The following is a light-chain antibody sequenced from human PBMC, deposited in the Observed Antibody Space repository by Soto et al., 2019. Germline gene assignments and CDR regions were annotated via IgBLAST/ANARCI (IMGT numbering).Light chain of an antibody. CDR1: QTIRSNY. Sequence: ETVLTQSPGTLSLSPGERGTLSCRASQTIRSNYLAWYRQTPGQAPRLLIYGASNRATGIADRFSGSGSGTDFTLIISRLEPEDFPLYYCQQYGSSPWTFGQGTKVEIK. J-gene: IGKJ1*01. CDR3: QQYGSSPWT. V-gene: IGKV3-20*01. CDR2: GAS.